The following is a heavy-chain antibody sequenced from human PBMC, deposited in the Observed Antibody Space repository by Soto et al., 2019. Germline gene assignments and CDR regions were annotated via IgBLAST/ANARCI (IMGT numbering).Heavy chain of an antibody. CDR3: ARESCSGGSCYDG. J-gene: IGHJ4*02. CDR2: IYYSGST. V-gene: IGHV4-59*12. D-gene: IGHD2-15*01. CDR1: GGSISSYY. Sequence: PSETLSLTCTFSGGSISSYYWSWIRQPPGKGLEWIGYIYYSGSTNYNPSLKSRVTISVDTSKNQFSLKLSSVTAADTAVYYCARESCSGGSCYDGWGQGTLVTVSS.